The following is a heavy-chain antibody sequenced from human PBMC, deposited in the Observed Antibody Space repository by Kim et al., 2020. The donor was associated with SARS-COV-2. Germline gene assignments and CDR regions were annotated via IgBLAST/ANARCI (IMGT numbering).Heavy chain of an antibody. Sequence: SETLSLTCTVSGGSISSSSYYWGWIRQPPGKGLEWIGSIYYSGSTYYNPSLKSRVTISVDTSKNQFSLKLSAVTAADTAVYYCARLGRQQLNRYYYYGM. V-gene: IGHV4-39*01. D-gene: IGHD6-13*01. J-gene: IGHJ6*01. CDR1: GGSISSSSYY. CDR2: IYYSGST. CDR3: ARLGRQQLNRYYYYGM.